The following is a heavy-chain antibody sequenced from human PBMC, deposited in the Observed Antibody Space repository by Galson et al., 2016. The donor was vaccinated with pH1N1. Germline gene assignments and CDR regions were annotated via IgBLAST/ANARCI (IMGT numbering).Heavy chain of an antibody. CDR3: ARSPADPGYSYYYMDV. CDR2: IFPGDSDT. J-gene: IGHJ6*03. CDR1: GNSFSTSW. Sequence: QSGAEVKKPGESLKISCKGSGNSFSTSWIGWVRQMPGKGLEWMGIIFPGDSDTRYSPSFQGQVTISADKSISTAYLQWNSLRASDTAMYSCARSPADPGYSYYYMDVWGKGTTVSVSS. V-gene: IGHV5-51*03.